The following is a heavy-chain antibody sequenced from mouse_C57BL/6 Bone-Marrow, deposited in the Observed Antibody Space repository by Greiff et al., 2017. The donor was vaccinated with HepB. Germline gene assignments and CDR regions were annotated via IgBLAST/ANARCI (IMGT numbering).Heavy chain of an antibody. Sequence: VQVVESGAELVRPGTSVKVSCKASGYAFTNYLIEWVKQRPGQGLEWIGVINPGSGGTNYNEKFKGKATLTADKSSSTAYMQLSSLTSEDSAVYFCARDGYSPWFAYWGQGTLVTVSA. CDR2: INPGSGGT. CDR3: ARDGYSPWFAY. J-gene: IGHJ3*01. V-gene: IGHV1-54*01. D-gene: IGHD2-3*01. CDR1: GYAFTNYL.